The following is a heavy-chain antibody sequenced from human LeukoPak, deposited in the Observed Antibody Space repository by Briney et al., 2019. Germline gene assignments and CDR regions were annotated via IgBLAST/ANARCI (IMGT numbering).Heavy chain of an antibody. CDR2: ISSSSSTI. CDR3: ARDSTRATGAFDI. CDR1: GFTFSSYS. Sequence: GGSLRLSCAASGFTFSSYSMNWARQAPGKGLEWVSYISSSSSTIYYADSVKGRFTISRDNAKNSLYLQMNSLRAEDTAVYYCARDSTRATGAFDIWGQGTMVTVSS. J-gene: IGHJ3*02. V-gene: IGHV3-48*04.